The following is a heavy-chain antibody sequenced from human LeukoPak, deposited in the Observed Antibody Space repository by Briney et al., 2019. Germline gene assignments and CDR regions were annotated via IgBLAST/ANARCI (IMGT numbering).Heavy chain of an antibody. V-gene: IGHV3-9*01. Sequence: GGSLRLSCAASGFIFDDYVMHWVRQAPGKGLEWVSGISWTGATLGYADSVKGRFTISRDDAKNSLYLQMNSLRAEDTAVYYCAIAAANLDAFDIWGQGTMVTVSS. CDR3: AIAAANLDAFDI. J-gene: IGHJ3*02. D-gene: IGHD6-13*01. CDR2: ISWTGATL. CDR1: GFIFDDYV.